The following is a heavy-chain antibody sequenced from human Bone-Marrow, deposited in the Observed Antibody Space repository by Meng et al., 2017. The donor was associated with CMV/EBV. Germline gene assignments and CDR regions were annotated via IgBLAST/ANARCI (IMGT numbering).Heavy chain of an antibody. Sequence: LRLSCPGHGGSFSGYYWSWIRQPPGKGLEWVGEINHSGSTNYNPSLKSRVTISVDTSKNQFSLKLSSVTAADTAVYYCARDLEKLHYGSGHKFAKDPEHGFDPWVQGTLVTVSS. D-gene: IGHD3-10*01. CDR2: INHSGST. CDR3: ARDLEKLHYGSGHKFAKDPEHGFDP. V-gene: IGHV4-34*01. CDR1: GGSFSGYY. J-gene: IGHJ5*02.